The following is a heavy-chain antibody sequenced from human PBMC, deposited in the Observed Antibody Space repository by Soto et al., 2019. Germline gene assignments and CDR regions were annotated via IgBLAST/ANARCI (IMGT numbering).Heavy chain of an antibody. V-gene: IGHV3-23*01. J-gene: IGHJ4*02. Sequence: EVQLLESGGGLVQPGGSLRLSCAVSGFAFSDYALNWVRQAPGKGLEWVALISARGVGSYYAAPFKTRFTISTDSSRNTLYLEMSGLRADDTAVYYCARGKGDYNWDNRPPFAHWGQGTLVTVSS. CDR3: ARGKGDYNWDNRPPFAH. D-gene: IGHD1-20*01. CDR1: GFAFSDYA. CDR2: ISARGVGS.